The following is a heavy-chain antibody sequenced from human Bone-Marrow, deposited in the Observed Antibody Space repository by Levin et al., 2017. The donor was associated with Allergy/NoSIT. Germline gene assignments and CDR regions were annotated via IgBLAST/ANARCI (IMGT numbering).Heavy chain of an antibody. CDR3: AREGIGYYDSSGYYFDY. D-gene: IGHD3-22*01. Sequence: SVKVSCKASGGTFSSYAISWVRQAPGQGLEWMGGIIPIFGTANYAQKFQGRVTITADESTSTAYMELSSLRSEDTAVYYCAREGIGYYDSSGYYFDYWGQGTLVTVSS. CDR2: IIPIFGTA. V-gene: IGHV1-69*13. CDR1: GGTFSSYA. J-gene: IGHJ4*02.